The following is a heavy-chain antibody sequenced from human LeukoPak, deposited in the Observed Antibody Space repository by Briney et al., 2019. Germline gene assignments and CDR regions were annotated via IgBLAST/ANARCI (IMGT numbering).Heavy chain of an antibody. D-gene: IGHD3-22*01. CDR1: GFTFSSYA. V-gene: IGHV3-23*01. CDR3: AKDRYYDNSGDHYESEY. Sequence: GGSLRLSCAASGFTFSSYAMSWVRQAPGKGLEWVSAISGSGGSTYYADSVKGRFTISRDNSKNTLYLQMNSLGAEDTAVYYCAKDRYYDNSGDHYESEYWGQGTLVTVSS. J-gene: IGHJ4*02. CDR2: ISGSGGST.